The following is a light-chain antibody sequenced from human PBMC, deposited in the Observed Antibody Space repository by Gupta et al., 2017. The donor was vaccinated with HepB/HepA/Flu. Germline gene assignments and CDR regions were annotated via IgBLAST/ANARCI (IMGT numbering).Light chain of an antibody. CDR1: QSVSSSY. Sequence: EIVLTQSPGTLSLSPGERATLSCRASQSVSSSYLAWYQQKHGQASRLLIYGASSRATGIPDRFSGSGSGTDFTLSISRLEPEDFAVYYCQQYGSSPTFGGGTKVEIK. J-gene: IGKJ4*01. CDR3: QQYGSSPT. V-gene: IGKV3-20*01. CDR2: GAS.